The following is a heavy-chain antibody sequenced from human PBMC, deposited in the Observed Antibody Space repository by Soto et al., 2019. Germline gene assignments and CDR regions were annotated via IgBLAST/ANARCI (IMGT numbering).Heavy chain of an antibody. D-gene: IGHD2-21*01. J-gene: IGHJ4*02. Sequence: QVQLVESGGGVVQPGRSLRLSCAASGFTFSSYGMHWVRQAPGKGLEWVAVIWYDGSNKYYADSVKGRFTISRDNSKNTLYLQMNSLRAEDRAVYYCARDSNLVISDAYFDSWGQGTLVTVSS. CDR2: IWYDGSNK. CDR3: ARDSNLVISDAYFDS. V-gene: IGHV3-33*01. CDR1: GFTFSSYG.